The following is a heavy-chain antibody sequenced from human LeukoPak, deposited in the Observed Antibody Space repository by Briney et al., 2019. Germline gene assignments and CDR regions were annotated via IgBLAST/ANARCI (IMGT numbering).Heavy chain of an antibody. J-gene: IGHJ5*02. V-gene: IGHV4-38-2*02. CDR2: IYHSGST. Sequence: PSETLSFTCTVSGYSISSGYYWGWIRQPPGKGLEWIGSIYHSGSTYYNPSLKSRVTISVDTSKNQFSLKLSSVTAADTAVYYCARARSGIAGFDPWGQGTLVTVSS. D-gene: IGHD6-13*01. CDR3: ARARSGIAGFDP. CDR1: GYSISSGYY.